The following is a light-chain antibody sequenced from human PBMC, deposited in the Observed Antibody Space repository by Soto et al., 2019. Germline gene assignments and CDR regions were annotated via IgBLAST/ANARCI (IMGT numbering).Light chain of an antibody. CDR2: DAS. J-gene: IGKJ1*01. CDR3: QQYNSYSGT. V-gene: IGKV1-5*01. Sequence: DIQMTQSHPTLSASVGDRVTITCRASQSISSWLAWYQQKPGKAPKLLIYDASSLESGVPSRFSGSGSGTEFTLTISSLQPDDFATYYCQQYNSYSGTFGQGTKVEIK. CDR1: QSISSW.